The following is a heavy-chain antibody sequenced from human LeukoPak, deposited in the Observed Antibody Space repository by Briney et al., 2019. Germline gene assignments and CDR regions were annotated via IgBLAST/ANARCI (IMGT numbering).Heavy chain of an antibody. V-gene: IGHV4-31*03. CDR3: ARVSSKVLPDAFDI. J-gene: IGHJ3*02. D-gene: IGHD2/OR15-2a*01. CDR2: IYYSGST. Sequence: SETLSPTCTVSGGSISSGGYYWSWIRQHPGKGLEWIGYIYYSGSTYYNPSLKSRVTISVDTSKNQFSLKLSSVTAADTAVYYCARVSSKVLPDAFDIWGQGTMVTVSS. CDR1: GGSISSGGYY.